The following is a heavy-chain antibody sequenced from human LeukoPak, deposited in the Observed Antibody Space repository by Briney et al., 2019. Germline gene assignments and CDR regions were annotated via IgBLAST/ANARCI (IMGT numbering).Heavy chain of an antibody. CDR2: ISASGGST. J-gene: IGHJ5*02. CDR3: AKDQYSSTWYGWFDP. Sequence: GGSLRLSCVASGFTFSNYAMNWVRQAPGKGLEWVSVISASGGSTYYADSVKGRFTISRDNSKNTLYLQMNSLRAEDTAVYYCAKDQYSSTWYGWFDPWGQGTLVTVSS. V-gene: IGHV3-23*01. CDR1: GFTFSNYA. D-gene: IGHD6-13*01.